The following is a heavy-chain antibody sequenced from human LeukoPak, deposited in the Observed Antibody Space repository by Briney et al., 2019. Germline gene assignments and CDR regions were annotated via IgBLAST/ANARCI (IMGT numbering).Heavy chain of an antibody. Sequence: RGSLRLSCAASGFTFSSYSMNWVRQAPGKRLEWVSSISSSSSYIYYADSVKGRFTISRDNAKNSLYLQMNSLRAEDTAVYYCARGGSSTSSAQPYWGQGTLVTVSS. V-gene: IGHV3-21*01. CDR1: GFTFSSYS. CDR2: ISSSSSYI. CDR3: ARGGSSTSSAQPY. J-gene: IGHJ4*02. D-gene: IGHD2-2*01.